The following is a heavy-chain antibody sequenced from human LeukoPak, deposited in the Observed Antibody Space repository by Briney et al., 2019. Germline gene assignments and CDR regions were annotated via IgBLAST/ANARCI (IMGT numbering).Heavy chain of an antibody. CDR3: ARGGKYQLLRRYYYYYMDV. D-gene: IGHD2-2*01. CDR1: GGSFSDYS. Sequence: SETLSLTCAVYGGSFSDYSWSWIRQPPGKGLEWIGYIYYSGSTNYNPSLKSRVTISVDTSKNQFSLKLSSVTAADTAVYYCARGGKYQLLRRYYYYYMDVWGKGTTVTVSS. V-gene: IGHV4-59*01. J-gene: IGHJ6*03. CDR2: IYYSGST.